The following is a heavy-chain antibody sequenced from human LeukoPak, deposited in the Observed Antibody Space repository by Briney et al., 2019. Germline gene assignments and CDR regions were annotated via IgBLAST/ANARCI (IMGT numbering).Heavy chain of an antibody. CDR1: GGSISSSSYY. CDR2: IYYSGST. J-gene: IGHJ2*01. CDR3: ASHLIDYDILTGYYPFGWYFDL. D-gene: IGHD3-9*01. V-gene: IGHV4-39*01. Sequence: PSETLSLTCTVSGGSISSSSYYWGWIRQPPGKGLEWIGSIYYSGSTYYNPSLKSRVTISVDTSKNQFSLKLSSVTAADTAVYYCASHLIDYDILTGYYPFGWYFDLWGRGTLVTVSS.